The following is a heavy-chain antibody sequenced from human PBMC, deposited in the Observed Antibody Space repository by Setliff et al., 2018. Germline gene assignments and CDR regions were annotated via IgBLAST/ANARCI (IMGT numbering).Heavy chain of an antibody. D-gene: IGHD3-22*01. CDR3: ARYYDSSGLDY. J-gene: IGHJ4*02. CDR2: IYHSGST. Sequence: SSETLSLTCAVSGGSISSGGYSWSWIRQPPGKGLEWIGYIYHSGSTYYNPSLKSRVTISVDRSKNQFSLKLSSVTAADTAVYYCARYYDSSGLDYWGQGTLVTVSS. V-gene: IGHV4-30-2*01. CDR1: GGSISSGGYS.